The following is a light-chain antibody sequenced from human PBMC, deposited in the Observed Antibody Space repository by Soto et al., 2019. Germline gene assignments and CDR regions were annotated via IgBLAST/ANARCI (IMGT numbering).Light chain of an antibody. CDR2: AAS. CDR3: QQFNSYPLT. V-gene: IGKV1-9*01. J-gene: IGKJ4*01. CDR1: QGISSY. Sequence: IQLTQSPSFLSASVGDRVTITCRASQGISSYLAWYQQKPGKAPKFLIYAASTLQSGVPSRFSGSGSGTEFTLTISSLQPEDFATYYCQQFNSYPLTFGGGTKVDIK.